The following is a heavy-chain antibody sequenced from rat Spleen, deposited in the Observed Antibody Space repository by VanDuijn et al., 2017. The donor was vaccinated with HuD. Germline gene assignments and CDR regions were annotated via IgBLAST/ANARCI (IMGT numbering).Heavy chain of an antibody. V-gene: IGHV5-7*01. J-gene: IGHJ2*01. CDR1: GFTFSDSY. D-gene: IGHD1-1*01. CDR3: VRHPDYSNYFDY. Sequence: EVQLVESDGGLVQPGRSLKLSCAASGFTFSDSYMAWVRQAPTTGLEWVATISYGDSSGHSGTYYRDSVRGRFTISRDDAKSSLYLQMDSLRSGDTATYYCVRHPDYSNYFDYWGQGVMVTVSS. CDR2: ISYGDSSGHSGT.